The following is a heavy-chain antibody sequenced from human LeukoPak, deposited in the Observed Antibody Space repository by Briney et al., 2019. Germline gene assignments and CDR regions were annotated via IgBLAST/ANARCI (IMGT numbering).Heavy chain of an antibody. Sequence: SVKVSCKASGGSFSTYPFTWVRQAPGQGLEWMGEIVPIIGSPNYTQTFQGILAITAAESTNTAYMELSGLKSDDTAVYYCAVVPQDIVVLPTAPSLDYWGPGTLVIVSS. CDR1: GGSFSTYP. J-gene: IGHJ4*02. CDR2: IVPIIGSP. D-gene: IGHD2-15*01. CDR3: AVVPQDIVVLPTAPSLDY. V-gene: IGHV1-69*13.